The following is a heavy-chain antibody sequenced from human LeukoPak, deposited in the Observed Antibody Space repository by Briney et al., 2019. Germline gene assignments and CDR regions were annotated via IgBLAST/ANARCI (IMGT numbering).Heavy chain of an antibody. CDR1: GYTFTSYY. CDR2: INPSGGST. Sequence: ASVTVSCKASGYTFTSYYMHWVRQAPGQGLEWMGIINPSGGSTSYAQKFQGRVTMTRDMSTSTVYMELSSLRSEDTAVYYCARGGYCSGGSCYSLFIWGQGTLVTVSS. D-gene: IGHD2-15*01. V-gene: IGHV1-46*01. CDR3: ARGGYCSGGSCYSLFI. J-gene: IGHJ4*02.